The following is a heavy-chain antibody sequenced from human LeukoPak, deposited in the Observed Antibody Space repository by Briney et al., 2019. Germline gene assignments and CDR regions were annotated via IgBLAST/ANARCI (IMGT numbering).Heavy chain of an antibody. CDR1: GGSISSSSYY. CDR3: ARTNPWELKYYFDY. D-gene: IGHD1-7*01. J-gene: IGHJ4*02. V-gene: IGHV4-39*07. Sequence: SETLSLTCTVSGGSISSSSYYWGWIRQPPGKGLEWIGSIYYSGSTYYNPSLKSRVTIAVDTSKNQFSLKLSSVTAADAAVYYCARTNPWELKYYFDYWGQGTLVTVSS. CDR2: IYYSGST.